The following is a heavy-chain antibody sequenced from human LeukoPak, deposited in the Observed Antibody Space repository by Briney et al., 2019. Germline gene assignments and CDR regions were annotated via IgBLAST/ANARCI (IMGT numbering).Heavy chain of an antibody. J-gene: IGHJ4*02. CDR2: IHPSGSST. Sequence: ASVKVSCKASGYTFTSYYMHWVRQAPGQGLEWMGIIHPSGSSTSFAQKFQGRVTMTTDMSTRTVYTELSSLSFEDTAVYYCARDGITGTIAWDYWGQGTLVTVSS. D-gene: IGHD1-20*01. V-gene: IGHV1-46*01. CDR3: ARDGITGTIAWDY. CDR1: GYTFTSYY.